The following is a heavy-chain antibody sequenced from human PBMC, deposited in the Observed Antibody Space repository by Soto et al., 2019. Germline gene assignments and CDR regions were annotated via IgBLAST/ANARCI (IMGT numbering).Heavy chain of an antibody. CDR3: ARHPRYCSSTRCYHPDGMDV. CDR2: IAPSDSYT. D-gene: IGHD2-2*01. CDR1: GYSFTSYW. J-gene: IGHJ6*02. V-gene: IGHV5-10-1*01. Sequence: PGESLKISCKGSGYSFTSYWISWVRQMPGKGLEWMGRIAPSDSYTNYSPSFQGHATISADKSISTAYLQWSSLKASDTAMYYCARHPRYCSSTRCYHPDGMDVWGQGTTVTVSS.